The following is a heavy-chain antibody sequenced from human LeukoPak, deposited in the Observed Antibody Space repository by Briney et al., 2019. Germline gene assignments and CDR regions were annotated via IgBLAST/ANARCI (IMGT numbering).Heavy chain of an antibody. Sequence: GASVKVSCKASGYTFTRYYMHWVRQAPGQGLEWMGRINPNSGGTNYAQKFQGRVTMTRDTSISTAYMELSRLRSDDTAVYYCAKTIADGRFDPWGQGTLVTVSS. CDR2: INPNSGGT. J-gene: IGHJ5*02. D-gene: IGHD6-13*01. CDR3: AKTIADGRFDP. V-gene: IGHV1-2*06. CDR1: GYTFTRYY.